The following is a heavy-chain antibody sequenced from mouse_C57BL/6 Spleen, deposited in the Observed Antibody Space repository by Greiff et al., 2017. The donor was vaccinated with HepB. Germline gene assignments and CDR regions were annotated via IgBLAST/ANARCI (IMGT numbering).Heavy chain of an antibody. CDR3: ARSPRAGYWYFDV. J-gene: IGHJ1*03. V-gene: IGHV5-17*01. D-gene: IGHD3-1*01. Sequence: EVKLVESGGGLVKPGGSLKLSCAASGFTFSDYGMHWVRQAPGKGLEWVAYISSGSSTNYYADTVKGRITISRDNAKNTLYLQMTSLRSEDTAMYYCARSPRAGYWYFDVWGTGTTVTVSS. CDR1: GFTFSDYG. CDR2: ISSGSSTN.